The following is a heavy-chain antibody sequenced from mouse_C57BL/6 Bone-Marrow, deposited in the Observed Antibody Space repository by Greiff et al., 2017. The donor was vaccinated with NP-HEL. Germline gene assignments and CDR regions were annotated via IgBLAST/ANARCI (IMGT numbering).Heavy chain of an antibody. Sequence: EVQGVESGGGLVQPGGSLSLSCAASGFTFTDYYMSWVRQPPGKALEWLGFIRNKASGYTTEYSASVKGRFTISRDNSQSILYLQMNALRAEDSATYYCARSSPQYYYRFFDYWGQGTTLTVSS. V-gene: IGHV7-3*01. J-gene: IGHJ2*01. CDR2: IRNKASGYTT. D-gene: IGHD1-1*01. CDR1: GFTFTDYY. CDR3: ARSSPQYYYRFFDY.